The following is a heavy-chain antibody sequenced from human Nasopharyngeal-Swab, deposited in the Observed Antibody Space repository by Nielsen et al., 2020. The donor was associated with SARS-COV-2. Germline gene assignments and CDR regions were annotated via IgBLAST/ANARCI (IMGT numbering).Heavy chain of an antibody. CDR2: VSGSYSGI. Sequence: GESLKISCAASGFTFSDCTMSWIRQAPGKGLEYISSVSGSYSGIYYADSLQGRLTISRDNAKNSLYLQMNSLTAEDTAVYYCARAVELWSNPSYFDSWGQGTLVTVSS. V-gene: IGHV3-11*01. J-gene: IGHJ4*02. D-gene: IGHD3-10*01. CDR3: ARAVELWSNPSYFDS. CDR1: GFTFSDCT.